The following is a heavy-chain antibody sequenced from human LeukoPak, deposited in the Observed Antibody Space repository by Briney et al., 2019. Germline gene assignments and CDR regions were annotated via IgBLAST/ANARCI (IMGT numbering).Heavy chain of an antibody. D-gene: IGHD2-21*02. CDR1: GGSISSGGYS. CDR3: ARVGVTSYWDFDL. Sequence: PSETLSLTCAVSGGSISSGGYSWSWIRQPPGKGLEWIGYIYHSGSTYYNPSLKSRVTISVDTSKTQFFLNVTSVTAADTAVYYCARVGVTSYWDFDLWGRGTLVTVSS. CDR2: IYHSGST. V-gene: IGHV4-30-2*01. J-gene: IGHJ2*01.